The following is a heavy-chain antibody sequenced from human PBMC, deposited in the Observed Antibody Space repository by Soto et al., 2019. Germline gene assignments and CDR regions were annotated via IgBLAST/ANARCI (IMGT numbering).Heavy chain of an antibody. V-gene: IGHV1-2*02. D-gene: IGHD3-10*01. J-gene: IGHJ5*02. Sequence: ASVKVSCKASGYTFTGYYMHWVRQAPGQGLEWMGWINPNSGGTNYAQKFQGRATMTRDTSISTAYMELSRLRSDDTAVYYCARPITMVRGALDPWGQGTLVTVSS. CDR1: GYTFTGYY. CDR3: ARPITMVRGALDP. CDR2: INPNSGGT.